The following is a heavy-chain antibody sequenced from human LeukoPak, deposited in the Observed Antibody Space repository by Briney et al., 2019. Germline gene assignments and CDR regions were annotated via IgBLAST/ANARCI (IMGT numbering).Heavy chain of an antibody. J-gene: IGHJ6*02. CDR3: ARGYSYGSDYYYGMDV. CDR2: ISGYNGNT. Sequence: GGSVTVSSTASVYTFTSYAISWVRQAPGQGLEWMGWISGYNGNTKYAQKVQGRVTMTTDKSTSTAYMELRSLRSDDTAVYYCARGYSYGSDYYYGMDVWGQGTTVTVSS. D-gene: IGHD5-18*01. V-gene: IGHV1-18*01. CDR1: VYTFTSYA.